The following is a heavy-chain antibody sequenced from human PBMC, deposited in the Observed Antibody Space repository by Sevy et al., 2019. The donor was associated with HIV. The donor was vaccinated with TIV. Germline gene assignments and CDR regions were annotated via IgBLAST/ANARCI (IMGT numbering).Heavy chain of an antibody. J-gene: IGHJ4*02. CDR2: ISGSSSYK. CDR3: ARAPGYSSGWSYFDN. D-gene: IGHD6-19*01. Sequence: GGSLRLSCAASGFTFSSYTMNWVSQAPGKGLEWVSSISGSSSYKYYADLVKGRFTISRDNAENSLDLQMNSLRAEDTAVYYCARAPGYSSGWSYFDNWGQGTLVTVSS. V-gene: IGHV3-21*01. CDR1: GFTFSSYT.